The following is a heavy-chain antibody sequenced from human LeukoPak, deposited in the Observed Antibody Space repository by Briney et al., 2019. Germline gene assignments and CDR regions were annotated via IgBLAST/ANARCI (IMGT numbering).Heavy chain of an antibody. CDR3: ARDRGAVTGQYFDY. Sequence: GGSLRLSCAASGFSFSGYYMSWIRQAPGKGLEWVSYISSSGTSTNHADSVKGRFTISRDNAKNSLYLQMNSLRVEDTAVYYCARDRGAVTGQYFDYWGQGTLVTVSS. CDR1: GFSFSGYY. V-gene: IGHV3-11*01. D-gene: IGHD6-19*01. J-gene: IGHJ4*02. CDR2: ISSSGTST.